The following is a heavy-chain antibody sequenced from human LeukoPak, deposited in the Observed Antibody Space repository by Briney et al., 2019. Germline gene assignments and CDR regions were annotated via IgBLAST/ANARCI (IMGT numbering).Heavy chain of an antibody. CDR3: ARDSGTTGEVKFDP. CDR2: IYSSGT. D-gene: IGHD3-10*01. V-gene: IGHV4-61*02. J-gene: IGHJ5*02. Sequence: SETLSLTCTVSGGSISSSSYYWGWIRQPAGKGLEWIGRIYSSGTNYNPSLKSRVTMSADTSRNQVSLTLSSVTATDTAVYYCARDSGTTGEVKFDPWGQGTLVTVSS. CDR1: GGSISSSSYY.